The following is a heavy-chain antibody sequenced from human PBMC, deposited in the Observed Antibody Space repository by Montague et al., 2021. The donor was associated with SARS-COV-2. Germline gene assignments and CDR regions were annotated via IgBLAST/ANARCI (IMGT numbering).Heavy chain of an antibody. CDR1: GFTFSSYS. CDR2: ISSSSSTI. CDR3: ARDPRYFDRLFRSDYYYGMDV. D-gene: IGHD3-9*01. Sequence: SLSLSCAASGFTFSSYSMNWVRQAPGKGLEWVSYISSSSSTIYYADSVRGRFTISRDNAKNSLYLQMNSLRDEDTAVHYCARDPRYFDRLFRSDYYYGMDVWGQGTTVTVSS. V-gene: IGHV3-48*02. J-gene: IGHJ6*02.